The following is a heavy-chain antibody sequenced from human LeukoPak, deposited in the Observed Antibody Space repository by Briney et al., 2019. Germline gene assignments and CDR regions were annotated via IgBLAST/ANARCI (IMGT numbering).Heavy chain of an antibody. J-gene: IGHJ4*02. CDR3: ARGTVVRRNFDY. CDR1: GGSISSYY. D-gene: IGHD4-23*01. V-gene: IGHV4-59*01. CDR2: IYYGGST. Sequence: SETLSLTCTVSGGSISSYYWSWIRQPPGKGLEWIGYIYYGGSTNYNPSLKSRVTISVDTSKNQFSLKLSSVTAADTAVYYCARGTVVRRNFDYWGQGTLVTVSS.